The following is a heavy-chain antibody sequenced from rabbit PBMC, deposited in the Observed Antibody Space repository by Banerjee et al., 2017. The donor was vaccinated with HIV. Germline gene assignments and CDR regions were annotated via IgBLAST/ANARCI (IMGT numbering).Heavy chain of an antibody. CDR3: ARDFDGNGWYAFHL. J-gene: IGHJ4*01. Sequence: QEQLEESGGDLVKPGASLTLTCTASGFSFSSSYWICWVRQAPGKGLRLIACIASGSGSTYYASWAKGRFTISKASSTTLTLQMTSLTAADTATYFCARDFDGNGWYAFHLWGPGTLVTVS. CDR2: IASGSGST. D-gene: IGHD4-1*01. V-gene: IGHV1S45*01. CDR1: GFSFSSSYW.